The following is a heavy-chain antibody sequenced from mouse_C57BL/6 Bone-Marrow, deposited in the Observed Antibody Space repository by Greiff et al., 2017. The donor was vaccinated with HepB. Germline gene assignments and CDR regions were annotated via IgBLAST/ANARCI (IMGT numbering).Heavy chain of an antibody. J-gene: IGHJ1*03. CDR1: GYTFTSYW. D-gene: IGHD1-1*01. CDR2: IYPGSGST. Sequence: VQLQQSGAELVKPGASVKMSCKASGYTFTSYWITWVKQRPGQGLEWIGDIYPGSGSTNYNEKFKSKATLTVDTSSSTAYMQLSSLTSEDSAVYYCARPPYGSSWYFDVWGTGTTVTVSS. CDR3: ARPPYGSSWYFDV. V-gene: IGHV1-55*01.